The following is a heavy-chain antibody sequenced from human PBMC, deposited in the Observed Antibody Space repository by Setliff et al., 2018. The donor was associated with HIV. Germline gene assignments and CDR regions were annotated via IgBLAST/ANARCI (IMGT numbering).Heavy chain of an antibody. CDR3: AREPAAIQGAYYYYYMDV. D-gene: IGHD2-2*02. CDR2: INHSGST. Sequence: KPSETLSLTCAVYGGSFSGYYWSWIRQPPGQGLERIGEINHSGSTNYNPSLKSRVTISVDTSKNQFSLELSSVTAADTAVYYCAREPAAIQGAYYYYYMDVWGKGTTVTVSS. J-gene: IGHJ6*03. V-gene: IGHV4-34*01. CDR1: GGSFSGYY.